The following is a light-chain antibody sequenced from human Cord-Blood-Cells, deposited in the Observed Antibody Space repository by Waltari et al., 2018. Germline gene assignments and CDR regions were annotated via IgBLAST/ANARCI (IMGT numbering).Light chain of an antibody. CDR3: QQYYSTPPT. J-gene: IGKJ4*01. V-gene: IGKV4-1*01. Sequence: DIVMTQSPDSLAVSLGERATIHCKPSQSVLYSSNNKNYLAWYQQKPGQPPKLLIYWASTRESGVPDRFSGSGSGTDFTRTISSLQAEDVAVYFCQQYYSTPPTFGGGTKVEIK. CDR2: WAS. CDR1: QSVLYSSNNKNY.